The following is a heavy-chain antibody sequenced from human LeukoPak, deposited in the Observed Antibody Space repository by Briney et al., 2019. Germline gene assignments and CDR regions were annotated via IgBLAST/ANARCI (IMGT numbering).Heavy chain of an antibody. V-gene: IGHV4-39*07. Sequence: PSETLSLTCTVSGGSISSSSYYWGWIRQPPGKGLEWIGSIYYSGSTYYNPSLKSRVTISVDTSKNQFSLKLSSVTAADTAVYYCARDRGVADLDYWGQEPWSPSPQ. J-gene: IGHJ4*01. CDR2: IYYSGST. CDR3: ARDRGVADLDY. CDR1: GGSISSSSYY. D-gene: IGHD6-19*01.